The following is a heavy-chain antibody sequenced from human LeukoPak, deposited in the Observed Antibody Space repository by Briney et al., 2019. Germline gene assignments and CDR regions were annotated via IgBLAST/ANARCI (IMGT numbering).Heavy chain of an antibody. Sequence: GGSLRLSCVASGFTLSAYMMSWVRQAPGKGLEWVSGISGGAGGAFYSDSVRGRFTISRDSPKNTLYLQMNSLRVEDTAVYYCTKDPLDYWGQGTLVTVSS. CDR3: TKDPLDY. CDR2: ISGGAGGA. J-gene: IGHJ4*02. V-gene: IGHV3-23*01. CDR1: GFTLSAYM.